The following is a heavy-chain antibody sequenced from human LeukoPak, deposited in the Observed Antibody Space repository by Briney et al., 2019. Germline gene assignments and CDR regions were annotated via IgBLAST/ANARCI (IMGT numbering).Heavy chain of an antibody. D-gene: IGHD5-18*01. Sequence: SVKVSCKASGGTFSSYAISWVRQAPGQGLEWMGGIIPIFGTANYAQKFQGRVTITADESTSTAYMELSSLRSEDTAVYYCASPCPDLYSYGSLFYWGQGTLVTVSS. CDR1: GGTFSSYA. J-gene: IGHJ4*02. CDR2: IIPIFGTA. V-gene: IGHV1-69*13. CDR3: ASPCPDLYSYGSLFY.